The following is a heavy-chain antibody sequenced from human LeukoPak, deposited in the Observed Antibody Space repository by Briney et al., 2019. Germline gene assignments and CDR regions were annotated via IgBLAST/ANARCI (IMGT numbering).Heavy chain of an antibody. V-gene: IGHV1-18*04. CDR2: INADSGNT. D-gene: IGHD6-19*01. Sequence: ASVKVSCKASGYTFTSRGFSWLRQAPGQGLEGMGWINADSGNTNYAQKLQGRITLTTDTSTNTAYVALRSLRSDDTAVYYCARDEVSGGWYNHWGQGTLVTVSS. CDR3: ARDEVSGGWYNH. CDR1: GYTFTSRG. J-gene: IGHJ4*02.